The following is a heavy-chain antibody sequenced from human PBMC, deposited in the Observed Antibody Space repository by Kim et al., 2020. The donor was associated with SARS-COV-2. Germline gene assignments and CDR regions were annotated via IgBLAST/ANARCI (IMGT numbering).Heavy chain of an antibody. J-gene: IGHJ4*02. D-gene: IGHD2-2*01. CDR1: GFTFTSYW. Sequence: GGSLRLSCVVSGFTFTSYWMSWVRQAPGKGLEWVANINQYDSDKYYAESVKGRFTISRDNAKNSVFLQMKSLSVEDTAVYYCARGGVEPVAGVDYWGPGTLVAVSS. CDR2: INQYDSDK. V-gene: IGHV3-7*03. CDR3: ARGGVEPVAGVDY.